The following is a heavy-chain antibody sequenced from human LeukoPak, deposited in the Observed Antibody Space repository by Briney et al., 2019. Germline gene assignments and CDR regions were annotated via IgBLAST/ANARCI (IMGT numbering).Heavy chain of an antibody. CDR1: GYTFTIYG. V-gene: IGHV1-18*01. Sequence: ASVTVSCKASGYTFTIYGISWVRQAPGQGLEWMGWISAYNGNTNYAQKLQGRVTMTTDTSTSTAYMELRSLRSDDTDVYYCARDRAAAGSRDRFDPWGQGTLVTVSS. CDR3: ARDRAAAGSRDRFDP. J-gene: IGHJ5*02. D-gene: IGHD6-13*01. CDR2: ISAYNGNT.